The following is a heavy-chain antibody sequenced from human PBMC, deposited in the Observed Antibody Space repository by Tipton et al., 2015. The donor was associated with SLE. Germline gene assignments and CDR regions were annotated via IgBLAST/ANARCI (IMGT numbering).Heavy chain of an antibody. CDR1: GGSISSSSYY. V-gene: IGHV4-39*07. CDR2: IYYSGST. J-gene: IGHJ5*02. Sequence: TLSLTCTVSGGSISSSSYYWGWIRQPPGKGLEWIGSIYYSGSTYYNPSLKSRVTISVDTSKNQFSLKLSSVTAADTAVYYCARTRIAAAGTGSGTTFWFDPWGQGTLVTVSS. D-gene: IGHD6-13*01. CDR3: ARTRIAAAGTGSGTTFWFDP.